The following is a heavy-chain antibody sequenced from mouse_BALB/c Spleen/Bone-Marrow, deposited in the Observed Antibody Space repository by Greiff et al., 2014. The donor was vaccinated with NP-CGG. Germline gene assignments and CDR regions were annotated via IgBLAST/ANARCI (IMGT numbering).Heavy chain of an antibody. CDR1: GISITTGNYR. V-gene: IGHV3-5*02. D-gene: IGHD1-1*02. CDR3: ARYYGNYFDY. J-gene: IGHJ2*01. Sequence: VQLKESGPGLVKPSQTVSLTCTVTGISITTGNYRWSWIRQFPGNKLEWIGYIYYSGTTTYNPSLTSRTTITRDTSKNQFFLEMNSLTAEDTATYYCARYYGNYFDYWGQGTTLTVSS. CDR2: IYYSGTT.